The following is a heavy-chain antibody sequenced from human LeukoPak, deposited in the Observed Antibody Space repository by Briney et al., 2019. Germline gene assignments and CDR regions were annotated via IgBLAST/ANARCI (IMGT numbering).Heavy chain of an antibody. CDR1: GLTFSSYA. V-gene: IGHV3-23*01. CDR2: ITGSGGWA. D-gene: IGHD4-17*01. CDR3: AKDPNGDYIGAFDF. Sequence: PGGSLRLSCAASGLTFSSYAMMWLRQAPGKGLEWVSAITGSGGWALYADSVKGRFTISRDNSKNTLYLQVSSLRAEDTAVYYCAKDPNGDYIGAFDFWGQGTMVTVSS. J-gene: IGHJ3*01.